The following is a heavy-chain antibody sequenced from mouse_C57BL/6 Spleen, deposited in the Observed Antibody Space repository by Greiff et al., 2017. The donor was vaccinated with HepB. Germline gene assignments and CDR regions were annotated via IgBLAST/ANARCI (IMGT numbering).Heavy chain of an antibody. CDR1: GFTFSDYG. D-gene: IGHD1-1*01. V-gene: IGHV5-17*01. CDR3: ARRGYGSSSYWYVDV. Sequence: EVQLVESGGGLVKPGGSLKLSCAASGFTFSDYGMHWVRQAPEKGLEWVAYISSGSSTIYYADTVKGRFTISRDNAKNTLFLQMTSLRSEDTAMYYWARRGYGSSSYWYVDVWGTGTTVTVSS. J-gene: IGHJ1*03. CDR2: ISSGSSTI.